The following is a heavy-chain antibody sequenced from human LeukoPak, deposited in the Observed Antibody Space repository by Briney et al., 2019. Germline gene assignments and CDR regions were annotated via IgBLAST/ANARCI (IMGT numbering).Heavy chain of an antibody. CDR2: INPDDKSA. J-gene: IGHJ3*02. Sequence: GGSLRLSCAASGFTFSKYWLHWLRQAPGKGLVWVSRINPDDKSASYADSVKGRFTISRDNSKNTLYLQMNSLRAEDTAVYYCAKDLRPGETSLGDAFDIWGQGTMVTVSS. D-gene: IGHD3-10*01. V-gene: IGHV3-74*01. CDR1: GFTFSKYW. CDR3: AKDLRPGETSLGDAFDI.